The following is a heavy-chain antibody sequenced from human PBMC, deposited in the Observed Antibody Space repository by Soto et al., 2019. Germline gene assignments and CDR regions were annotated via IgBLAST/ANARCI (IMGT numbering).Heavy chain of an antibody. CDR2: ISGYNGNT. Sequence: QVQLVQSRGEVKKPGASVKVSCKTSGYSFTTYGISWVRQAPGQGLEWMGWISGYNGNTNYAQKLKGRLTMTTDTAXXTADMELRSLKSDDTAVYYCAREGPAPYYYYGMDVWGQGSTVTVSS. V-gene: IGHV1-18*01. CDR1: GYSFTTYG. CDR3: AREGPAPYYYYGMDV. J-gene: IGHJ6*02.